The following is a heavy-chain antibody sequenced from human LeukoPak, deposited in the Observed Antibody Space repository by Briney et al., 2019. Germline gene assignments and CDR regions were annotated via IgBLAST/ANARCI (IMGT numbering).Heavy chain of an antibody. CDR3: ARGSGDGSGYDLPKPYSY. CDR1: GGTFSSYA. V-gene: IGHV1-69*13. D-gene: IGHD5-12*01. J-gene: IGHJ4*02. Sequence: SVKVSCKASGGTFSSYAISWVRQAPGQGLEWMGGIIPIFGTANYAQKFQGRVTITADESTNTAYMELRSLRSEDTAVYYCARGSGDGSGYDLPKPYSYWGQGTLVTVSS. CDR2: IIPIFGTA.